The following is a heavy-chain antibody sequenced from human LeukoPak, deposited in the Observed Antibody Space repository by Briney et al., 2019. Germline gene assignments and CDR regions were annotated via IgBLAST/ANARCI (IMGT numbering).Heavy chain of an antibody. D-gene: IGHD3-3*01. V-gene: IGHV3-23*01. CDR2: ISGSGGST. J-gene: IGHJ3*02. CDR3: ARRYYDFLSPAFDI. Sequence: GGSLRLSCAASGFTFSSYAMSWVRQAPGKGLEWVSAISGSGGSTYYADSVKGRFTISRDNAKNSLYLQMNSLRAEDTAVYYCARRYYDFLSPAFDIWGQGTMVTVSS. CDR1: GFTFSSYA.